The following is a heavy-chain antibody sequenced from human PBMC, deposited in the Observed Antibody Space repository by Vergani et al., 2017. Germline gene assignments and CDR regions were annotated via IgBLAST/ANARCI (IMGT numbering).Heavy chain of an antibody. CDR3: AKGVYCSSTSCYEGRGYYYGMGV. Sequence: EVQMLESGGGLVQPGGSLRLSCAASGFTFSSYAMSWVRQVPGEGLEWGSGISGSGGNTYYANSVKGRFTISRDNSKNTLYLQMNSLRADDTAVYYCAKGVYCSSTSCYEGRGYYYGMGVWGQGTTVTFSS. CDR1: GFTFSSYA. J-gene: IGHJ6*02. V-gene: IGHV3-23*01. D-gene: IGHD2-2*01. CDR2: ISGSGGNT.